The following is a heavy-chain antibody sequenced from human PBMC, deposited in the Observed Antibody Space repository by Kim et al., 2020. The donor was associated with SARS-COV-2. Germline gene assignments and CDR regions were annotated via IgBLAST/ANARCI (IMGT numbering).Heavy chain of an antibody. CDR3: ARARITMKVVVSNFDY. CDR1: GGSISSGGYY. D-gene: IGHD3-22*01. J-gene: IGHJ4*02. Sequence: SETLSLTCTVSGGSISSGGYYWSWIRQHPGKGLEWIGYIYYSGSTYYNPSLKSRVTISVDTSKNQFSLKLSSVTAADTAVYYCARARITMKVVVSNFDYWGQGTLVTVSS. V-gene: IGHV4-31*03. CDR2: IYYSGST.